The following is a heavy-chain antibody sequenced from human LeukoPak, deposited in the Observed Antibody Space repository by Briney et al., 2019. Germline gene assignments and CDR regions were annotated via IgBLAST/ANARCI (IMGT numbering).Heavy chain of an antibody. D-gene: IGHD6-6*01. Sequence: PGGSLRLSCAASGFTFSSYEMNWVGQAPGKGLEWVSYISSSGHTIYYADSVKDRFTISRDKAKNSLYLQMNSLRAEDTAVYYCARVPRGQLGDTFDIWGQGTMVTVSS. CDR2: ISSSGHTI. CDR1: GFTFSSYE. J-gene: IGHJ3*02. CDR3: ARVPRGQLGDTFDI. V-gene: IGHV3-48*03.